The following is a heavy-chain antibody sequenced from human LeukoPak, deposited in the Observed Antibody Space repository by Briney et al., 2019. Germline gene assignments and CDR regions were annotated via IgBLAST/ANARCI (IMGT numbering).Heavy chain of an antibody. J-gene: IGHJ4*02. CDR1: GFTFSRDS. CDR3: ARDTSGSYTITYFDS. D-gene: IGHD3-10*01. Sequence: GGSLRLSCVASGFTFSRDSMNWVRQAPGKGLEWVSYIDNTSGYIYYVDSVKGRFTISRDNARNSLYLQMNNLSAEDTAVYYCARDTSGSYTITYFDSWGQGALVTVSS. CDR2: IDNTSGYI. V-gene: IGHV3-21*01.